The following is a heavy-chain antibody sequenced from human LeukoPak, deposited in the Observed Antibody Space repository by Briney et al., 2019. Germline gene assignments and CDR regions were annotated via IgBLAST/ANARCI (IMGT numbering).Heavy chain of an antibody. CDR2: ISSSSSYI. V-gene: IGHV3-21*01. D-gene: IGHD3-9*01. Sequence: GGSLRLSCAASGFTFSSYSMNWVRQAPGKGLEWVSSISSSSSYIYYADSVKGRFTISRDNAKNSLYLQMNGLRAEDTAVYYCARVHGGYDILTGSFDYWGQGTLVTVSS. J-gene: IGHJ4*02. CDR1: GFTFSSYS. CDR3: ARVHGGYDILTGSFDY.